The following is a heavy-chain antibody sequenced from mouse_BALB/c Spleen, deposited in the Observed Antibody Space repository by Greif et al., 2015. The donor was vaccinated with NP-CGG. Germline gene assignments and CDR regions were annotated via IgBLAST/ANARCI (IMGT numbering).Heavy chain of an antibody. CDR3: ARYDYDAMDY. Sequence: EVQGVESGGGLVQPGGSLKLSCAASGFTFSRYTMSWVRQTPEKRLEWVAYISNGGGSTYYPDTVKGRFTISRDNAKNTLYLQMSSLKSEDTAMYYCARYDYDAMDYWGQGTSVTVSS. CDR1: GFTFSRYT. V-gene: IGHV5-12-2*01. CDR2: ISNGGGST. J-gene: IGHJ4*01.